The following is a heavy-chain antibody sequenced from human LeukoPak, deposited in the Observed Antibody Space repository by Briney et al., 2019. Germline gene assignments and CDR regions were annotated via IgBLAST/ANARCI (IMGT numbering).Heavy chain of an antibody. CDR2: INPNSGGT. J-gene: IGHJ3*02. CDR1: GYTFTGYY. Sequence: ASVKVSCKASGYTFTGYYMHWMRQAPGQGLEWMGWINPNSGGTNYAQKFQGRVTMTRDTSISTAYVELSRLRSDDTAVYYCARDQSWYYDSSGYYYDSHAFDIWGQGTMVTVSS. D-gene: IGHD3-22*01. V-gene: IGHV1-2*02. CDR3: ARDQSWYYDSSGYYYDSHAFDI.